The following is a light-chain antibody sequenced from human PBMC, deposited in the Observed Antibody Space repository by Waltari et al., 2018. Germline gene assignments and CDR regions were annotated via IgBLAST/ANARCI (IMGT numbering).Light chain of an antibody. CDR2: GAS. J-gene: IGKJ1*01. CDR3: QQYYDGPRT. V-gene: IGKV1-NL1*01. Sequence: DIQMTQSPSSLSASFGDRVTITCRASQDISNSLAWYQQKLGRAPKLLLHGASRLESGVPSRFSGRGSGTDYTLTISSLQPEDFATYYCQQYYDGPRTFGQGTKMELK. CDR1: QDISNS.